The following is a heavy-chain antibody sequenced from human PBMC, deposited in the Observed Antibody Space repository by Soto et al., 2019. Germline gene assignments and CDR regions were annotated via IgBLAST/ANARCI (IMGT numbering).Heavy chain of an antibody. CDR2: IYWDDDE. CDR3: ARSRTLITEDAQVGDFDY. J-gene: IGHJ4*02. Sequence: QITLKESGPTLVKPTQTLTLTCTFSGFSLTTDGVGVGWVRQPPGEALEWLALIYWDDDERYSPSLKTRLTSTKDTSKNQVVLIMTNMDPVDSATYYCARSRTLITEDAQVGDFDYWGQGNLVTVSS. D-gene: IGHD3-10*01. CDR1: GFSLTTDGVG. V-gene: IGHV2-5*02.